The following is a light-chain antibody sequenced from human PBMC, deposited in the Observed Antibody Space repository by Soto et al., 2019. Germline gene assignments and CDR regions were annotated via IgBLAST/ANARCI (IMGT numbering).Light chain of an antibody. CDR1: QSVSSN. CDR2: GAS. V-gene: IGKV3D-15*01. J-gene: IGKJ3*01. CDR3: QQYNNWPFT. Sequence: EIVMTQSPATLSVSPGERATLSCRASQSVSSNLAWYQQKPGQVPRLLIYGASARATGIPARLSGSGSGTEFTITISSLQSEDFAVYYCQQYNNWPFTFGPGTKVDIK.